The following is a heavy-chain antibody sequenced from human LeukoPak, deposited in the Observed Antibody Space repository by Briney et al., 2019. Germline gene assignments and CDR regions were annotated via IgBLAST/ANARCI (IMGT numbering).Heavy chain of an antibody. Sequence: SSETLSLTCTVSGGSISSYYWSWIRQPAGKGLEWIGRIYTSGSTNYNPSLKSRVTMSVDTSKNQFSLKLSSVTAADTAVYYCARDLIRYFDPYDAFDIWGQGTMVTVSS. CDR1: GGSISSYY. D-gene: IGHD3-9*01. CDR2: IYTSGST. V-gene: IGHV4-4*07. J-gene: IGHJ3*02. CDR3: ARDLIRYFDPYDAFDI.